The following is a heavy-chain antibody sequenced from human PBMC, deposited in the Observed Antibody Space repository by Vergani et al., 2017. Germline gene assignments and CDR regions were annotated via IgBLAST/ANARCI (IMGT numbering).Heavy chain of an antibody. Sequence: QVQLQESGPGLVKPSETLSLTCTVSGGSISSYYWSWIRQPPGKGLEWIGNIYYSGSTNYNPSLKGRVTISVDTSKNQFSLKLSSVTAADTAVYYCARGTAGSGKRGAFDIWGQGTMVTVSS. D-gene: IGHD3-10*01. V-gene: IGHV4-59*01. J-gene: IGHJ3*02. CDR1: GGSISSYY. CDR3: ARGTAGSGKRGAFDI. CDR2: IYYSGST.